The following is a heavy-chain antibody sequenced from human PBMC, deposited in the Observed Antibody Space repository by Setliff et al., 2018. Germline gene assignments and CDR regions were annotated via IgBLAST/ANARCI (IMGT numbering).Heavy chain of an antibody. CDR3: ARVKGAGFDP. CDR2: ICHSGSN. Sequence: PSETLSLTCAISGYSINSGYYWGRIRQPPGKRLEWIGNICHSGSNYYNPSLKSRVTTSVDTSKNQFSLRVSAVTAADTAVYYCARVKGAGFDPWGQGTLVTVSS. V-gene: IGHV4-38-2*01. CDR1: GYSINSGYY. J-gene: IGHJ5*02.